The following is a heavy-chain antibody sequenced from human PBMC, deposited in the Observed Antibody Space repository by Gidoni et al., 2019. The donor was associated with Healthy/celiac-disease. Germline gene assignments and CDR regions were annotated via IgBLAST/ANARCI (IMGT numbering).Heavy chain of an antibody. CDR1: GFTFSNAW. D-gene: IGHD3-3*01. CDR3: TTDQYDFWSGYRGGDY. Sequence: EVQLVESGGGLVKPGGSLRLSCAASGFTFSNAWMNWVRQAPGKGLEWVGRIKSKTDGGTTDYAAPVKGRFTNSRDDSKNTLYLQMNSLKTEDTAVYYCTTDQYDFWSGYRGGDYWGQGTLVTVSS. CDR2: IKSKTDGGTT. V-gene: IGHV3-15*07. J-gene: IGHJ4*02.